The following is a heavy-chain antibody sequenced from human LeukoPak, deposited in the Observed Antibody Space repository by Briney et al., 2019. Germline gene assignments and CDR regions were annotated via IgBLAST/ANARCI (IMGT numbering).Heavy chain of an antibody. V-gene: IGHV1-18*04. Sequence: ASVKVSCKASGYTFTSYGISWVRQAPGQGLEWMGWISAYNGNTNYAQKLQGRVTMTTDTSTSTAYMELRSLRSDDTAVYYCAREKRRPHLEDIVEVPAAGGIGGYYYYGMDVWGKGTTVTVSS. D-gene: IGHD2-2*01. CDR1: GYTFTSYG. J-gene: IGHJ6*04. CDR2: ISAYNGNT. CDR3: AREKRRPHLEDIVEVPAAGGIGGYYYYGMDV.